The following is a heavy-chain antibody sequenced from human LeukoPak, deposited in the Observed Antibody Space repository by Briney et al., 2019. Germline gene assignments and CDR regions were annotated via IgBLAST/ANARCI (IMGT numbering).Heavy chain of an antibody. CDR3: ARGSGSYSTDAFDI. J-gene: IGHJ3*02. Sequence: GGSLRLSCAASGFIFRSYWMHWVRRTPGKGLVWVSRINGDGSNTTYAESVKGRFTTSRDTAKNTLYLQMNSLRAEDTAVYYCARGSGSYSTDAFDIWGQGTMVTVSS. CDR1: GFIFRSYW. V-gene: IGHV3-74*01. D-gene: IGHD3-10*01. CDR2: INGDGSNT.